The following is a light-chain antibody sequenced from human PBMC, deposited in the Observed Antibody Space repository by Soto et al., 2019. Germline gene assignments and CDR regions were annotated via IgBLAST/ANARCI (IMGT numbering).Light chain of an antibody. J-gene: IGKJ1*01. CDR2: DAS. V-gene: IGKV3-11*01. CDR3: QXXXXWPWT. Sequence: EIVLTQSPATLSLSPGERATLSCRASQSVSSYLAWYQQKPGQAPRLLIYDASNRATGIPARFSGSGSGTXXXXXXXXXXXXXXXXYYCQXXXXWPWTFGQGTKVEIK. CDR1: QSVSSY.